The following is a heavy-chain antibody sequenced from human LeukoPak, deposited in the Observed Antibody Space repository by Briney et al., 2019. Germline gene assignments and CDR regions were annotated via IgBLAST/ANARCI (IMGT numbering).Heavy chain of an antibody. V-gene: IGHV4-39*01. D-gene: IGHD1-1*01. J-gene: IGHJ4*02. Sequence: SETLSLTCTVSGGSISSSSYYWGWIRQPPGKGLEWIGSIYYSGSTYYNPSLKSRVTISVDTSKNQFSLKLSSVTAADTAVYYCARPTGPFDYWGQGTLVTVSS. CDR3: ARPTGPFDY. CDR2: IYYSGST. CDR1: GGSISSSSYY.